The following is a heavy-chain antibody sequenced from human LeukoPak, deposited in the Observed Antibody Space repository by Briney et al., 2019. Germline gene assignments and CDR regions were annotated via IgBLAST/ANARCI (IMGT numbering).Heavy chain of an antibody. CDR3: ARDITSLLWFGESPSWFAP. V-gene: IGHV3-7*01. J-gene: IGHJ5*02. CDR2: IKQDGGEK. D-gene: IGHD3-10*01. CDR1: GFTVRSNS. Sequence: GGPLRLSCTVSGFTVRSNSMSWVRQAPGEGLEWVANIKQDGGEKYYVDSVKGRFTISRDNAKNSLYLQMNSLRAEDTAVYYCARDITSLLWFGESPSWFAPWGQGTLVTVSS.